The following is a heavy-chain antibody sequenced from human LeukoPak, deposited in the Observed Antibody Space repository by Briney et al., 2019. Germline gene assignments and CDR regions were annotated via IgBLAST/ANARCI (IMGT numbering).Heavy chain of an antibody. CDR1: GYTLTELS. V-gene: IGHV1-24*01. D-gene: IGHD2-2*02. CDR2: FDPEDGET. Sequence: ASVKVSCKVSGYTLTELSMHWVRQAPGKGLEWMGGFDPEDGETIYAQKFQGRVTMTEDTSTDTAYMELSSLRSEDTAVYYCATDLAYCSSTGCHIPDYWGQGTLVTVSS. J-gene: IGHJ4*02. CDR3: ATDLAYCSSTGCHIPDY.